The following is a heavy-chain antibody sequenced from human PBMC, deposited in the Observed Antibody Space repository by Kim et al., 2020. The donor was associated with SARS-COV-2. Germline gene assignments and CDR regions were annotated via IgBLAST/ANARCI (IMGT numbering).Heavy chain of an antibody. V-gene: IGHV3-30*18. CDR2: ISYDGSHN. J-gene: IGHJ6*02. D-gene: IGHD6-19*01. CDR1: GFTFSSYG. Sequence: GGSLRLSCAASGFTFSSYGMHWVRQAPGKGLEWVAVISYDGSHNYYADSVKGRFTISRDNSKNTLYLQMNSLRAEDTAVYYCAKAEADYHYFGIDVWGQGTTVTVSS. CDR3: AKAEADYHYFGIDV.